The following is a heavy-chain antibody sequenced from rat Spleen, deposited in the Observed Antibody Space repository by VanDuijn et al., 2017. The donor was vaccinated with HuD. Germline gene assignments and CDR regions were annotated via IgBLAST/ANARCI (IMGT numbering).Heavy chain of an antibody. J-gene: IGHJ1*01. D-gene: IGHD1-4*01. CDR2: IIYDGSST. CDR1: GFTFSDYA. CDR3: ARRGPRLYFDF. V-gene: IGHV5-17*01. Sequence: EVQLVESGGGLVQPGRSLKFSCAASGFTFSDYAMAWVRQAPKKGLEWVATIIYDGSSTYYRDSVKGRFTISRDNAKSTLYLQMDSLRSEDTATYYCARRGPRLYFDFWGPGTMVTVSS.